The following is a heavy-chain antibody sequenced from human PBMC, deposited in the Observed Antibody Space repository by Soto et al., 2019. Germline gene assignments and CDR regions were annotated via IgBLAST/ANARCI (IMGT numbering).Heavy chain of an antibody. Sequence: GSLRLSCAASVFIFSDYYMTWILQSPGKGLEWISYISTCGSTISYTDSVKGRFTISRDNAKNALYLQMNSLRAEDTAVYYCARQRGYYDRRGLDHWGQGAMVTVSS. J-gene: IGHJ4*02. CDR1: VFIFSDYY. CDR3: ARQRGYYDRRGLDH. D-gene: IGHD3-22*01. CDR2: ISTCGSTI. V-gene: IGHV3-11*01.